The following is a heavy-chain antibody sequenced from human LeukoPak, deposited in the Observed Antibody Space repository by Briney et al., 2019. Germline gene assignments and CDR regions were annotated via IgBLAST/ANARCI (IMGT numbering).Heavy chain of an antibody. CDR2: INPSGDST. J-gene: IGHJ4*02. Sequence: ASVKVSCKASGYTFTGYYMHWVRQAPGQGLEWMGVINPSGDSTSYAQKFQGRVTKTRDTSTRTVYMELSSLRSEDTAVHYCARSMIRGVTYYFDYWGQGTLVTVSS. CDR1: GYTFTGYY. D-gene: IGHD3-10*01. CDR3: ARSMIRGVTYYFDY. V-gene: IGHV1-46*01.